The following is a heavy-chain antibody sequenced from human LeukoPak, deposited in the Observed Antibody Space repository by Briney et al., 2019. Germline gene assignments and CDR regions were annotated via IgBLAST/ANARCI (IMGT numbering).Heavy chain of an antibody. Sequence: GGSLRLSCAASGFTFSSYAMSWVRQAPGKGLEWVSAISGSGGSTYYADSVKGRFTISRDNSKNTLYLQMNSLRAEDTALYYCARGARGSGWYFDSWGQGTLVTVSS. J-gene: IGHJ4*02. V-gene: IGHV3-23*01. CDR2: ISGSGGST. CDR1: GFTFSSYA. CDR3: ARGARGSGWYFDS. D-gene: IGHD6-19*01.